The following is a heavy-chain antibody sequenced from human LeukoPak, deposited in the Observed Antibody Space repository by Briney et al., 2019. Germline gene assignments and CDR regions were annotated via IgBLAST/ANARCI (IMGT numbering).Heavy chain of an antibody. V-gene: IGHV3-23*01. Sequence: GGSLRLSCAVSGFPFSSHAMSWVRQAPGRGLEWVSGISISADMTYYADSVQGRFIISRDNSKNTVYLQMDSLRVEDTAVYYCANEEVPNDYWGQGTLVTVSS. CDR1: GFPFSSHA. D-gene: IGHD4/OR15-4a*01. J-gene: IGHJ4*02. CDR2: ISISADMT. CDR3: ANEEVPNDY.